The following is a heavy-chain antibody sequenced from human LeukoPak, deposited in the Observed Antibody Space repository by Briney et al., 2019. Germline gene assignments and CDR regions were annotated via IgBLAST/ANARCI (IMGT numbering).Heavy chain of an antibody. D-gene: IGHD5-12*01. Sequence: SDTLSLTCVVTGYSISITNWWAWIRQPPGKGLEWIGYIYYSGSTHYNPSLKSRATMSLDTSKNHFSLHLNSVTAVDTAVYYCAGKSGVATMADAFDIWGQGTMVTVSS. J-gene: IGHJ3*02. CDR3: AGKSGVATMADAFDI. CDR1: GYSISITNW. V-gene: IGHV4-28*01. CDR2: IYYSGST.